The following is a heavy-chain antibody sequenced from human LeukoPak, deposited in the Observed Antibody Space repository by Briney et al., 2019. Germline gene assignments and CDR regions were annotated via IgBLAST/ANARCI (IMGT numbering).Heavy chain of an antibody. CDR3: ARGAALVTDKYFDY. CDR1: GGSISSYY. D-gene: IGHD5-18*01. J-gene: IGHJ4*01. V-gene: IGHV4-59*05. CDR2: IYYSGST. Sequence: PSETLSLTCTVSGGSISSYYWSWIRQPAGKGLEWIGSIYYSGSTYYNPSLKSRVTISVDTSKNQFSLKLSSVTAADTAVYYCARGAALVTDKYFDYWGHGTLVTVSS.